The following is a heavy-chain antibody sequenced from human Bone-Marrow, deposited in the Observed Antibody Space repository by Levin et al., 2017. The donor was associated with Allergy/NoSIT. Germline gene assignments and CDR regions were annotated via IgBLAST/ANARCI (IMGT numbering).Heavy chain of an antibody. CDR3: ARDVGLRHQAYGEHRRFDP. CDR1: GFSLSIYG. CDR2: IWYDGSNK. V-gene: IGHV3-33*01. Sequence: LAGGSLRLSCAASGFSLSIYGMHWVRQAPGKGLEWVAVIWYDGSNKYYSDSVKGRFTISRDESKNTLYLQMNSLTAEDTALYYCARDVGLRHQAYGEHRRFDPWGQGTLVTVSS. D-gene: IGHD4-17*01. J-gene: IGHJ5*02.